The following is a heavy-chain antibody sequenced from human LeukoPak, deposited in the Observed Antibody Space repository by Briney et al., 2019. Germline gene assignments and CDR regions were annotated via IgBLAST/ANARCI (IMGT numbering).Heavy chain of an antibody. J-gene: IGHJ5*02. CDR2: ISWNTANT. D-gene: IGHD4-17*01. Sequence: GRSLRLSCAASVFRFADYAMHWVRQAPGKGLEWVSGISWNTANTGYADSVKGRFTISRDNARNSLYLQMNSLRVEDTAFYYCTKAPGVTTGWFDPWGQGTLVTVSS. CDR3: TKAPGVTTGWFDP. CDR1: VFRFADYA. V-gene: IGHV3-9*01.